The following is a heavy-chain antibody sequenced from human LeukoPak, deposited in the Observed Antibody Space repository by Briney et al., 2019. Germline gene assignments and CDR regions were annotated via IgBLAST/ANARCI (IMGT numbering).Heavy chain of an antibody. V-gene: IGHV4-59*01. CDR1: GGSMGSYY. J-gene: IGHJ4*02. CDR2: IYYNGNT. Sequence: SETLSLTCTVSGGSMGSYYWSWIRQPPGKGLEWIGYIYYNGNTNYNPPLKSRVSISVDTSKNQFSLKLSSVTAADTAVYYCARFYSYAYFDYWGQGTLVTVSS. D-gene: IGHD5-18*01. CDR3: ARFYSYAYFDY.